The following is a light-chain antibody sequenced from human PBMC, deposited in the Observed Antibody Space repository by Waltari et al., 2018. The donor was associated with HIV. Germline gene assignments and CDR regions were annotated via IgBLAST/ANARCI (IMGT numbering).Light chain of an antibody. Sequence: DIVMTPSPDSLAVSLGERATINCKSSQRVFYNSNNKNYLAWYQHKPGQPPKLLINWASTRKSGVPDRFSGSGSGTDFILTINSLQPEDVAVYYCQQYYNLHTFGPGTKVEIK. J-gene: IGKJ3*01. CDR1: QRVFYNSNNKNY. CDR3: QQYYNLHT. CDR2: WAS. V-gene: IGKV4-1*01.